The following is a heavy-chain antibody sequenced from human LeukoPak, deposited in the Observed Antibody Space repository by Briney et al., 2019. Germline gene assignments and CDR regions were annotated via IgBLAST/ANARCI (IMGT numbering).Heavy chain of an antibody. Sequence: TSVKVSCEASGYTFTNYYIHWVRQAPGQGLEWLGIINPSGGSNSYEEKFQGRVTMTRDTSTSTVYMELSSLRSEDTAVYYCARGGKGNADGYNQALNYWGQGTLVTVSS. D-gene: IGHD5-24*01. CDR1: GYTFTNYY. V-gene: IGHV1-46*01. CDR2: INPSGGSN. CDR3: ARGGKGNADGYNQALNY. J-gene: IGHJ4*02.